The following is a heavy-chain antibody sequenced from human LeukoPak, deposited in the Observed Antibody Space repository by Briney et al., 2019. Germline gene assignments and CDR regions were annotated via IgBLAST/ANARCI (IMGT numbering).Heavy chain of an antibody. Sequence: QPGGSLRLSCAASGFTFSSYAMSWVRQAPGKGLEWVSAISGSGGSTYYADSVKGRFTISRDNSKNTLYLQMNSLRAEDTAVYYCAKDHEVFRIRQNAFDIWGQGTMVTVSS. CDR3: AKDHEVFRIRQNAFDI. V-gene: IGHV3-23*01. J-gene: IGHJ3*02. CDR1: GFTFSSYA. D-gene: IGHD5-18*01. CDR2: ISGSGGST.